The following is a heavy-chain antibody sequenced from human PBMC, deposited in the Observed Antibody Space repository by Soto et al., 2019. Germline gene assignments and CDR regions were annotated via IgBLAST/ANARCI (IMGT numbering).Heavy chain of an antibody. CDR1: GFTFSSYV. D-gene: IGHD5-12*01. Sequence: PGGSLRLSCAASGFTFSSYVMSWVRQAPGKGLEWVSAISGSGGSIHYADSVKGRLTISRDNSKNTLYLQMNSLRAEDTAVYYCAKPDVSYGGLRYFDLWGRGTLVTVSS. CDR3: AKPDVSYGGLRYFDL. CDR2: ISGSGGSI. V-gene: IGHV3-23*01. J-gene: IGHJ2*01.